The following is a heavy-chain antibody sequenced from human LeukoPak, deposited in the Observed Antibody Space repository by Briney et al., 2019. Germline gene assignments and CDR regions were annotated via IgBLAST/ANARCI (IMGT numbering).Heavy chain of an antibody. CDR1: GYTFTGYY. V-gene: IGHV1-2*02. CDR3: TVVVVAATPSAFDI. D-gene: IGHD2-15*01. CDR2: INPNSGGT. J-gene: IGHJ3*02. Sequence: ASVKVSCKASGYTFTGYYMHWVRQAPGQGLEWMGWINPNSGGTNYAQKFQGRVTMTRDTSISTAYMELSRLRSDDTAVYYCTVVVVAATPSAFDIWGQGTMVTVSS.